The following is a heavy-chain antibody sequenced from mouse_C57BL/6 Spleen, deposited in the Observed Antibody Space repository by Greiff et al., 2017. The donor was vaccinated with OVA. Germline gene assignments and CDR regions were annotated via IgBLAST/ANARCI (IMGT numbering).Heavy chain of an antibody. CDR1: GYAFSSYW. CDR2: IYPGDGDT. J-gene: IGHJ2*01. V-gene: IGHV1-80*01. D-gene: IGHD3-3*01. CDR3: ATSSDVGQSDY. Sequence: VQLVESGAELVKPGASVTISCKASGYAFSSYWMNWVKQRPGKGLEWIGQIYPGDGDTNYNEKFKGKATLTADKASSTASMQRSSLTAEDSAFYFCATSSDVGQSDYWGQGTTLTVSS.